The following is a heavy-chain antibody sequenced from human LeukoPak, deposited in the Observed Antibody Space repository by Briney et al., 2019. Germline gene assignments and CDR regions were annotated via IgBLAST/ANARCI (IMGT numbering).Heavy chain of an antibody. CDR3: AKATTTLAAVPHNP. CDR2: MNPKSGNT. J-gene: IGHJ5*02. Sequence: GASVKVSSKASGYSFTTYDVNWVRQAPGQGLEWMGWMNPKSGNTGYAPKFQGRVTMTRNTSIDTAFMELKSLSFEDTAVYYCAKATTTLAAVPHNPWGQGTLVTVSS. V-gene: IGHV1-8*01. CDR1: GYSFTTYD. D-gene: IGHD6-13*01.